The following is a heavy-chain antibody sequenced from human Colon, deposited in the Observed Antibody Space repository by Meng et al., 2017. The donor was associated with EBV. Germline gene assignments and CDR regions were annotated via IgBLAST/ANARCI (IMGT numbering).Heavy chain of an antibody. J-gene: IGHJ3*02. D-gene: IGHD7-27*01. Sequence: QVQLQESGPGLVKPSETLSLTCIVSGDSISSFHWSWIRQSPGKGLEWIGYISYSGTTNYTPSLKSRVTISADTSKNQFSLKLSSVTSADTAVYYCAREHWGGVFDIWGQGTVVTVSS. CDR2: ISYSGTT. CDR3: AREHWGGVFDI. V-gene: IGHV4-59*01. CDR1: GDSISSFH.